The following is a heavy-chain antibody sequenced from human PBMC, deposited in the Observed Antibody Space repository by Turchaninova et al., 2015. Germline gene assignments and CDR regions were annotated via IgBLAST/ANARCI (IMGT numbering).Heavy chain of an antibody. Sequence: LSCVASGFTFSSYWMSWVRQAPGKGLEWVANIDQDGSEKYYVDSERGRFTISRDNAKNTLYLQMHSLRAEDTAVYYCASVLWDIVGAPAAIPTYYFDYWGQGTLVTVSS. CDR2: IDQDGSEK. V-gene: IGHV3-7*03. CDR3: ASVLWDIVGAPAAIPTYYFDY. J-gene: IGHJ4*02. CDR1: GFTFSSYW. D-gene: IGHD2-2*01.